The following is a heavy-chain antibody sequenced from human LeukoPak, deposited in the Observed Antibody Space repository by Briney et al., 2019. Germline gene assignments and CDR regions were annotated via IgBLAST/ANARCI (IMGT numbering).Heavy chain of an antibody. J-gene: IGHJ3*02. CDR2: ISSSSTTI. CDR3: ARARYCSGGSCYGGEWGAFDI. V-gene: IGHV3-48*01. D-gene: IGHD2-15*01. CDR1: GFTFSSYS. Sequence: GGSLRLSCAASGFTFSSYSMNWVRQAPGKGLEWVSYISSSSTTIYYADSVKGRFTISRDNAKNSLYLQMNSLRAEDTAVYYCARARYCSGGSCYGGEWGAFDIWGQGTMVTVSS.